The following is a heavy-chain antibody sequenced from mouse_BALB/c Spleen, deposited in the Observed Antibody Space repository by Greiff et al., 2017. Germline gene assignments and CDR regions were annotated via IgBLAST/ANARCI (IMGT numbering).Heavy chain of an antibody. Sequence: VKLVESGPELVKPGASVRISCKASGYTFTSYYIHWVKQRPGQGLEWIGWIYPGNVNTKYNEKFKGKATLTADKSSSTAYMKLSSLTSEDSAVYFCARLDYWGQGTSVTVSS. V-gene: IGHV1S56*01. CDR1: GYTFTSYY. CDR2: IYPGNVNT. J-gene: IGHJ4*01. CDR3: ARLDY.